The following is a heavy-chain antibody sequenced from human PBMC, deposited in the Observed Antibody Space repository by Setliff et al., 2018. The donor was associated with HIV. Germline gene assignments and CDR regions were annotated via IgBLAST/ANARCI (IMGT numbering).Heavy chain of an antibody. CDR2: IIPIFGTA. V-gene: IGHV1-69*13. J-gene: IGHJ6*03. CDR1: GGTFTSYA. CDR3: ASSTPYDYYSYLDV. Sequence: RASVKVSCKASGGTFTSYAISWVRQAPGQGLEWMGGIIPIFGTANYAQKFQGRVTITADESTSTAYMELSGLRSEDTAVYYCASSTPYDYYSYLDVWGKGTTVTVSS.